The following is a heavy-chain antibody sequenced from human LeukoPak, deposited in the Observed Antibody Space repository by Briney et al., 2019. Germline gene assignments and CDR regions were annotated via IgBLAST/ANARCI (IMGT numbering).Heavy chain of an antibody. CDR3: ARRYGDYVTYFDY. V-gene: IGHV4-34*01. CDR2: INHSGST. Sequence: SETLSLTCAVYGGSFSGYYGSWIRQPPGKGLEWIGEINHSGSTNYNPSLKSRVTISVDTSKNQFSLKLSSVTTADTAVYYCARRYGDYVTYFDYWGQGTLVTVSS. CDR1: GGSFSGYY. J-gene: IGHJ4*02. D-gene: IGHD4-17*01.